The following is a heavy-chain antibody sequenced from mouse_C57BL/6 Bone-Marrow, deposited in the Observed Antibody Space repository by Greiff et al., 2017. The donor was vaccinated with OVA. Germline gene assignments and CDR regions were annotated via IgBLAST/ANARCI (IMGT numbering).Heavy chain of an antibody. CDR2: ISSGGDYI. CDR3: TRFIYYYGSSYVWYFDV. J-gene: IGHJ1*03. D-gene: IGHD1-1*01. V-gene: IGHV5-9-1*02. CDR1: GFTFSSYA. Sequence: DVKLVESGEGLVKPGGSLKLSCAASGFTFSSYAMSWVRQTPEKRLEWVAYISSGGDYIYYADTVKGRFTISRDNARNTLYLQMSSLKSEDTAMYYCTRFIYYYGSSYVWYFDVWGTGTTVTVSS.